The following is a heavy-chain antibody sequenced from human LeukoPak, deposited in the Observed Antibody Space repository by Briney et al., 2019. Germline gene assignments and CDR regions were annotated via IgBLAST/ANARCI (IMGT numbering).Heavy chain of an antibody. CDR3: ARADCGGDCYEASGYFDY. J-gene: IGHJ4*02. Sequence: GGSLRLSCAASGFTLSDYYMSWIRQAPGKGLEWVSYISSSSSYTNYADSVKGRFTISRDNAKNSLYLQTNSLRAEDTAVYYCARADCGGDCYEASGYFDYWGQGTLVTVSS. CDR2: ISSSSSYT. D-gene: IGHD2-21*02. V-gene: IGHV3-11*06. CDR1: GFTLSDYY.